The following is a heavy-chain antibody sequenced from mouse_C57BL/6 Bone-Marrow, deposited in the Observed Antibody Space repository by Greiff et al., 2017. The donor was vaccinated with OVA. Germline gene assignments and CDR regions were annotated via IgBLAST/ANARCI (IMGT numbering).Heavy chain of an antibody. D-gene: IGHD2-5*01. V-gene: IGHV1-22*01. CDR1: GYTFTDYN. J-gene: IGHJ3*01. CDR3: ARSGYSNYLFAY. Sequence: VQLQQSGPELVKPGASVKMSCKASGYTFTDYNMHWVKQSHGKSLEWIGYINPNNGGTSYNQKFKGKATLTVNKSSSTAYMELRSLTSEDSAVYYCARSGYSNYLFAYWGQGTLVTVSA. CDR2: INPNNGGT.